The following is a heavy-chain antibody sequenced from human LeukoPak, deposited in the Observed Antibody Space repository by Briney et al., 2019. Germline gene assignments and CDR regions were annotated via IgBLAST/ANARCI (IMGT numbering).Heavy chain of an antibody. CDR1: GSTFSSYG. D-gene: IGHD3-10*01. CDR2: ISGYNGST. CDR3: ARDVDSTMVLFDY. V-gene: IGHV1-18*01. Sequence: ASVKLSCNASGSTFSSYGFSWVRQAHGQGLGWVGFISGYNGSTTYAQKVQDRVTMTTDTSTSTAYMELRSLRSDATAVYYCARDVDSTMVLFDYWGQGTLVTVSS. J-gene: IGHJ4*02.